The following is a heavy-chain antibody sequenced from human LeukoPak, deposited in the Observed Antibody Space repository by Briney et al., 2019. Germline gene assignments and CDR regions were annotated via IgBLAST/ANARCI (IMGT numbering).Heavy chain of an antibody. D-gene: IGHD6-6*01. CDR1: GGTFSSYA. J-gene: IGHJ4*02. Sequence: RASVKVSCKASGGTFSSYAISWVRQAPGQGLEWMGRINPNSGGTNYVQKFQGRVTMTRDTFITTAYMELSRLRSDDTAVYYCVSGYSSSSGFDYWGQGTLVTVSS. CDR3: VSGYSSSSGFDY. CDR2: INPNSGGT. V-gene: IGHV1-2*06.